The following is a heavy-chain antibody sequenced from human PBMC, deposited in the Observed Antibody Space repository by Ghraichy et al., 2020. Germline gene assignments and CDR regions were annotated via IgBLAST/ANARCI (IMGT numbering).Heavy chain of an antibody. D-gene: IGHD3-22*01. CDR2: ITPSGST. V-gene: IGHV4-34*01. Sequence: SETLSLTCAVYGGSSSTYLWSWIRQPPGQGLEWIGEITPSGSTNYNPSLKSRVTISKDTSKNQISLRLSSVTAADTAVYYCAGHPYDFDSWGQGTLVTVSS. CDR1: GGSSSTYL. CDR3: AGHPYDFDS. J-gene: IGHJ4*02.